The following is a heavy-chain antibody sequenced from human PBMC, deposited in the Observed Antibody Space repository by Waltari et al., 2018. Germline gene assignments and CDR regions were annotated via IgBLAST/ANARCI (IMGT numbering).Heavy chain of an antibody. Sequence: EVQLVQSGAEVKKPGESLKISCKGSGYTFTNYWIGWVRQMPGKGLDWMGTIYPIDSDTIYSPSFQAQVSISVDKSISPAYLQWSSLRASDTAMYYCARLVGGSGGTVVNWFDPWGQGTLVTVSS. D-gene: IGHD3-10*01. J-gene: IGHJ5*02. CDR3: ARLVGGSGGTVVNWFDP. CDR1: GYTFTNYW. CDR2: IYPIDSDT. V-gene: IGHV5-51*01.